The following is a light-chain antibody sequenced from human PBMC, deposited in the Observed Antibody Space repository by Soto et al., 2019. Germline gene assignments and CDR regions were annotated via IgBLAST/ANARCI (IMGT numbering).Light chain of an antibody. CDR3: QQYGSSPLWT. Sequence: EIVLTQSTGTLSLSPGERATLSCRASQSVSSSYLAWYQQKPGQSPRLLIYGASSRATGIPDRFSGSGSGTDFTLTISRLEPEDFAVYYCQQYGSSPLWTFGQGTNVDIK. V-gene: IGKV3-20*01. CDR1: QSVSSSY. CDR2: GAS. J-gene: IGKJ1*01.